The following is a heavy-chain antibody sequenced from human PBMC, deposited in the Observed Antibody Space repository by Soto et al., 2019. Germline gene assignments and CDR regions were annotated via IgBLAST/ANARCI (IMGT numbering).Heavy chain of an antibody. J-gene: IGHJ6*03. CDR3: ARGIYSPAYYYMDV. V-gene: IGHV4-59*01. Sequence: SETLSLTCTVSGGSISSYYWSWILQPPGKGLEWIGYIYYSGSTNYNPSLKSRVTISVDTSKNQFSLKLSSVTAADTAVYYCARGIYSPAYYYMDVWGKGTTVTVSS. CDR2: IYYSGST. CDR1: GGSISSYY. D-gene: IGHD4-4*01.